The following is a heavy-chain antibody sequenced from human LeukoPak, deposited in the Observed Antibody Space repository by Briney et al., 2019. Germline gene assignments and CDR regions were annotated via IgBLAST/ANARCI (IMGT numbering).Heavy chain of an antibody. CDR2: INSDGSST. D-gene: IGHD3-22*01. Sequence: GGSLRLSCAASGFTFSSYWMHWVRQAPGKGLVWVSRINSDGSSTSYADSVKGRFTISRDNAKNTLYLQMNSLRAEDTAVYYCARDAGAYYDSSGTPGDYWGQGTLVTVSS. J-gene: IGHJ4*02. CDR1: GFTFSSYW. V-gene: IGHV3-74*01. CDR3: ARDAGAYYDSSGTPGDY.